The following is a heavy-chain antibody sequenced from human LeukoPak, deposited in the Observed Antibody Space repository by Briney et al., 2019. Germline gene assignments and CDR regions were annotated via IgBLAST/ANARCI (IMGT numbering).Heavy chain of an antibody. CDR3: ARGVHKFYYDSSDYQPYAFDI. V-gene: IGHV1-46*01. Sequence: GASVKVSCKASGYIFTNYFLYWVRQAPGQGLEWMGLINPSGGSTRFAQKFQGRVTMARDTSTSTVYMELSSLRSEDTAVYYCARGVHKFYYDSSDYQPYAFDIWGQGTMVTISS. CDR1: GYIFTNYF. D-gene: IGHD3-22*01. J-gene: IGHJ3*02. CDR2: INPSGGST.